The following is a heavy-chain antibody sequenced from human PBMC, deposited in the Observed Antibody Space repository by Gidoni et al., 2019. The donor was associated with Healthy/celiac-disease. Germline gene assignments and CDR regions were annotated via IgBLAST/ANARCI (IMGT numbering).Heavy chain of an antibody. CDR2: ISSRSSTI. J-gene: IGHJ3*02. V-gene: IGHV3-48*01. CDR1: GFPFSSYS. Sequence: EVQLVESGGGLVQPGGALRLSCAASGFPFSSYSMNWVRQAPGKGLEWVSSISSRSSTIYSADSVKGRFTISRDNAKNSLYLQMNSLIAEDTAVYYCARVLAGFDIWGQGTMVTVSS. CDR3: ARVLAGFDI. D-gene: IGHD6-19*01.